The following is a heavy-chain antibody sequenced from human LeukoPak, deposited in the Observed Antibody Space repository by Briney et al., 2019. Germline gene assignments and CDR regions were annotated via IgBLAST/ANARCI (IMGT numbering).Heavy chain of an antibody. D-gene: IGHD3-22*01. V-gene: IGHV4-61*01. CDR1: GYSISSGYY. CDR2: IYYSGST. CDR3: ARERIIYDSSGYYSTYDAFDI. J-gene: IGHJ3*02. Sequence: SETLSLTCTVSGYSISSGYYWSWIRQPPGKGLEWIGYIYYSGSTNYNPSLKSRVTISVDTSKNQFSLKLSSVTAADTAVYYCARERIIYDSSGYYSTYDAFDIWGQGTMVTVSS.